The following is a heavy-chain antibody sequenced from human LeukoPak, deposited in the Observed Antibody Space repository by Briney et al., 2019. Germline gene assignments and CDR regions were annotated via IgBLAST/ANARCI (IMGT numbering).Heavy chain of an antibody. CDR1: GVSFGGYY. CDR2: IYYSGSI. CDR3: ARGRYNWKFGWFDP. D-gene: IGHD1-1*01. V-gene: IGHV4-59*01. J-gene: IGHJ5*02. Sequence: SETLSLTCAVYGVSFGGYYWSWIRQPPGKGLEWIGYIYYSGSINYNPSLKSRVTISVDTSKNQFSLKLSSVTAADTAVYYCARGRYNWKFGWFDPWGQGTLVTVSS.